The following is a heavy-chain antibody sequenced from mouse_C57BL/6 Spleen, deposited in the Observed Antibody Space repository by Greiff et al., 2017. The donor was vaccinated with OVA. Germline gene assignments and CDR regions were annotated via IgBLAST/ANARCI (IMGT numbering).Heavy chain of an antibody. CDR3: ARAYSRPSWFAY. Sequence: VQLQQSGPELVKPGASVKMSCKASGYTFTDYNMHWVKQSHGKSLEWIGYINPNNGGTSYNQKFKGKATLTVNKSSSTAYMELRSLTSEDSAVYYCARAYSRPSWFAYWGQGTLVTVSA. V-gene: IGHV1-22*01. J-gene: IGHJ3*01. CDR1: GYTFTDYN. D-gene: IGHD2-10*01. CDR2: INPNNGGT.